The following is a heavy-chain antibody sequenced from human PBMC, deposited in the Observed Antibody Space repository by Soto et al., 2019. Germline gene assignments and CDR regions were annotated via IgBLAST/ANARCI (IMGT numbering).Heavy chain of an antibody. J-gene: IGHJ4*02. V-gene: IGHV1-2*02. CDR3: ARDRGSGWYDNFDY. CDR1: GYTFIAYY. D-gene: IGHD6-19*01. CDR2: INPDSGAT. Sequence: QVQLVQSGAEVKKAGASVKVSCKASGYTFIAYYIHWVRQATGQGLEWMGWINPDSGATNYAQKFQGRVTMTSDTAISAASMELSRLRSDDTAVYYCARDRGSGWYDNFDYWGQGTLVTVSS.